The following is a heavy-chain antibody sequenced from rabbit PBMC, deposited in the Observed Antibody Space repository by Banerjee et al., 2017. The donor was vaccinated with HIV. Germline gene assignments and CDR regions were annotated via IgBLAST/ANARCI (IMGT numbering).Heavy chain of an antibody. CDR2: IEGGSSAFS. Sequence: QSLEESGGDLVKPGASLTLTCTASGVSFSSNHYMCWVRQAPGKGLEWIACIEGGSSAFSYYASWAKGRFTISKTSSTTVTLQMTSLTAADTATYFCARGSATMTMVITGYYLGLWGQGTLVTVS. CDR3: ARGSATMTMVITGYYLGL. D-gene: IGHD2-1*01. CDR1: GVSFSSNHY. J-gene: IGHJ3*01. V-gene: IGHV1S40*01.